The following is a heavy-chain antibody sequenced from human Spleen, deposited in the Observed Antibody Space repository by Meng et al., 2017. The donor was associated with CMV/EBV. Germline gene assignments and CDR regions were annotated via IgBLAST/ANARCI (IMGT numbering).Heavy chain of an antibody. D-gene: IGHD3-3*01. Sequence: LRLSCTVSGGSISSGDYYWSWIRQPPGKGLEWIGYIFYSGSAWHNPSLESRVCISVDTSHNQFSLKLSSVTAADTAIYYCARVFWSGYHFDHWGQGILVTVSS. CDR1: GGSISSGDYY. CDR3: ARVFWSGYHFDH. J-gene: IGHJ4*02. CDR2: IFYSGSA. V-gene: IGHV4-30-4*01.